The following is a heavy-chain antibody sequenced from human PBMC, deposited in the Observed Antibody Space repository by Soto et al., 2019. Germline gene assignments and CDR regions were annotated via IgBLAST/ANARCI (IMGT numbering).Heavy chain of an antibody. Sequence: PGGSLRLSCTASGFTFGDYAMSWFRQAPGKGLEWVGFIRRKVYGGTAEYAASVRGRFTISRDDSRSFAYLHMNSPKTEDTAVYFCTRVLGANYGSDWYTGFDIWGQGTMVTVSS. CDR3: TRVLGANYGSDWYTGFDI. J-gene: IGHJ3*02. CDR2: IRRKVYGGTA. V-gene: IGHV3-49*03. CDR1: GFTFGDYA. D-gene: IGHD6-19*01.